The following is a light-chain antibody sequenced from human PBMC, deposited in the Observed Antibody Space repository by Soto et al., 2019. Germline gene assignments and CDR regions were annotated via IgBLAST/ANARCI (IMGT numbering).Light chain of an antibody. CDR2: DAS. V-gene: IGKV3-11*01. J-gene: IGKJ5*01. Sequence: EIVLTQSPATLSLSPGERASLSCRASQSVSNYLAWYQQKPGQAPRLLIYDASNRATGIPARFSGSGSGTDFTLTISSLEPEEFAVYYCQQRNLWPITFGRGTRLDIK. CDR1: QSVSNY. CDR3: QQRNLWPIT.